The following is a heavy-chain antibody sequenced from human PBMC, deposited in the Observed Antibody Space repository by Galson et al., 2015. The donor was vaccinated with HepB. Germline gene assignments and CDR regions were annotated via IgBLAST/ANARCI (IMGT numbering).Heavy chain of an antibody. CDR3: AKDPGDFWSATRDY. CDR2: ISGSGGST. J-gene: IGHJ4*02. CDR1: GFTFSSYA. Sequence: SLRLSCAASGFTFSSYAMSWVRQAPGKGLEWVSAISGSGGSTYYADSVKGRFTISRDNSENTLYLQMNSLRAEDTAVYYCAKDPGDFWSATRDYWGQGTLVTVSS. V-gene: IGHV3-23*01. D-gene: IGHD3-3*01.